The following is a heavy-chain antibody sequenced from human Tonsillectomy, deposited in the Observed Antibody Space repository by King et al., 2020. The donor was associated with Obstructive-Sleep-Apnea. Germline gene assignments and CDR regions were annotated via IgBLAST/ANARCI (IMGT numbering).Heavy chain of an antibody. CDR2: IYPRDSES. J-gene: IGHJ5*02. CDR3: VRHLVATVKGDDA. Sequence: QLVQSGTEVKKPGESLRISCKGSGYRFTSYWISWVRQMPGKGLEWMGRIYPRDSESNYSPSFQGHVTISVDKSISTAYLQWSSLQASDTAMYYCVRHLVATVKGDDAWGQGTLVTVSS. D-gene: IGHD5-24*01. V-gene: IGHV5-10-1*01. CDR1: GYRFTSYW.